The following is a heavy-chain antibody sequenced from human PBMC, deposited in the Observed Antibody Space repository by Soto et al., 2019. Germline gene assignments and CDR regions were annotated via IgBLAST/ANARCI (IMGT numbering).Heavy chain of an antibody. J-gene: IGHJ3*02. CDR2: IYYSGST. V-gene: IGHV4-59*01. CDR3: ARQQWLVLNAFDI. D-gene: IGHD6-19*01. CDR1: GGSISSYY. Sequence: QVQLQESGPGLVKPSETLSLTCTVSGGSISSYYWSWIRQPPGKGLEWIGYIYYSGSTNYNPSLKIRVTISVDTSKNQYSLKLGSVPAADTAVYYCARQQWLVLNAFDIWGQGTMVTVSS.